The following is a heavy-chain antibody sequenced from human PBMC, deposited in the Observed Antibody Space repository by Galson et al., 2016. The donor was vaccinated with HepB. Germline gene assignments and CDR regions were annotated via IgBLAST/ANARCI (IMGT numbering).Heavy chain of an antibody. Sequence: SLRLSCAASGFTVSCNYMTWVRQAPGRGLEWVSIIYNDGRTYYADSVKGRFTISRDTSKNTLYLQMTSLRAEDTAVYYCASGADDYHSSGYAFEFGGQETLVTVSS. CDR3: ASGADDYHSSGYAFEF. CDR1: GFTVSCNY. V-gene: IGHV3-53*01. D-gene: IGHD3-22*01. CDR2: IYNDGRT. J-gene: IGHJ4*02.